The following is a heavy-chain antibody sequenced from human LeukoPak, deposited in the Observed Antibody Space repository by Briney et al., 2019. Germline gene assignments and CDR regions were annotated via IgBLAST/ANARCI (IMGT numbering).Heavy chain of an antibody. Sequence: GGSLRLACAASGFTFSTDAMSWVRQAPEKGLEWVSVISNSGGNTYYADSVKGRFTISRDNSKNTLYLQMNSLRAEDTAVYYCAKDRQLRYWGQGTLVTVSS. CDR1: GFTFSTDA. CDR3: AKDRQLRY. D-gene: IGHD2-2*01. V-gene: IGHV3-23*01. J-gene: IGHJ1*01. CDR2: ISNSGGNT.